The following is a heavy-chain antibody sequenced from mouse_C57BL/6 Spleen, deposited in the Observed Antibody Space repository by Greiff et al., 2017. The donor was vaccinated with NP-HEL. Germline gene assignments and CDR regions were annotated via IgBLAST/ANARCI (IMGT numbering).Heavy chain of an antibody. V-gene: IGHV1-82*01. CDR1: GYAFSSSW. D-gene: IGHD3-2*02. Sequence: QVQLQQSGPELVKPGASVKISCKASGYAFSSSWMNWVKQRPGKGLEWIGRIYPGDGDTNYNGKFKGKATLTADKSSSTAYMQLSSLTSEDSAVYFCARRDSSGYVGAMDYWGQGTSVTVSS. CDR3: ARRDSSGYVGAMDY. J-gene: IGHJ4*01. CDR2: IYPGDGDT.